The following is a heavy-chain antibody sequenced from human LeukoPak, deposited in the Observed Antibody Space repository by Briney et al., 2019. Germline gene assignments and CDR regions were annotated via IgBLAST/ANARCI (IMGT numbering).Heavy chain of an antibody. CDR1: GGSISSDY. D-gene: IGHD4-23*01. CDR3: ARDRDGGNSYLDAFDI. Sequence: PSETLSLTCTVSGGSISSDYWSWIRQSPGKGLEWIGYIYYSGSTNYNPSLKSRVTISVDTSKNQFSLKLSSVTAADTAVYYCARDRDGGNSYLDAFDIWGQGTMVTVSS. CDR2: IYYSGST. J-gene: IGHJ3*02. V-gene: IGHV4-59*01.